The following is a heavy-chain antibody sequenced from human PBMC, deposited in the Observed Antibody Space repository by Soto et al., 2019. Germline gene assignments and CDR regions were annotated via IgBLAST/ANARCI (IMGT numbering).Heavy chain of an antibody. Sequence: EVQLVESGGGLVEPGGSLRLSCAAASGFTFSIYNMNWVRQSPGKGLEWVSSISDSGGSTFYADSVKGRFTISRDNSKNTLFLQMNSLRPEDTAVYYCAKDHILVVPSVYDKCFDPWGQGTLVTVSS. CDR2: ISDSGGST. CDR3: AKDHILVVPSVYDKCFDP. CDR1: GFTFSIYN. J-gene: IGHJ5*02. D-gene: IGHD2-2*01. V-gene: IGHV3-23*04.